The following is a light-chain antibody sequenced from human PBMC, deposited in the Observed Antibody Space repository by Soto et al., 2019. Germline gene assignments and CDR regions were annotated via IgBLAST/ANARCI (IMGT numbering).Light chain of an antibody. V-gene: IGKV3-11*01. Sequence: IVLTQSPATLSLSPGESATLSCRASRSVSNYLAWYQQKPGQAPRLLIYDASSRHTDIPARFSGSGSGTDFALTISRLEPEDFALYYCQQRSNWPITFGQGTRLEIK. CDR1: RSVSNY. J-gene: IGKJ5*01. CDR3: QQRSNWPIT. CDR2: DAS.